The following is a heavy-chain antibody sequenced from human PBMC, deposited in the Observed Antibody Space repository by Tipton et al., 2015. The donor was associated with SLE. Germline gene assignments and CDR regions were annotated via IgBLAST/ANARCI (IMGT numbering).Heavy chain of an antibody. CDR2: IKTKSDGGTV. Sequence: SLRLSCAASGFTFSNAWMSWVRQAPGKGLEWVGHIKTKSDGGTVDYAAPVKGRFTISRDDSKNTVFLEMHSLRTEDTALYYCTSEFSFFGVGYYFDYWGQGILVTVSS. CDR1: GFTFSNAW. V-gene: IGHV3-15*01. CDR3: TSEFSFFGVGYYFDY. J-gene: IGHJ4*02. D-gene: IGHD3-3*01.